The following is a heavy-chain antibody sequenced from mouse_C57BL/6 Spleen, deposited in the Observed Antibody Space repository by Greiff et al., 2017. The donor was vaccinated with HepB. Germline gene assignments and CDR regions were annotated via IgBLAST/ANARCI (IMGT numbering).Heavy chain of an antibody. Sequence: EVQLQESEGGLVQPGRSMKLSCTASGFTFSDYYMAWVRQVPEKGLEWVANINYDGSSTYYLDSLKSRFIISRDNAKNILYLQMSSLKSEDTATYDCARERTTAFDYWGQGTTLTVSS. CDR1: GFTFSDYY. CDR3: ARERTTAFDY. V-gene: IGHV5-16*01. J-gene: IGHJ2*01. D-gene: IGHD1-2*01. CDR2: INYDGSST.